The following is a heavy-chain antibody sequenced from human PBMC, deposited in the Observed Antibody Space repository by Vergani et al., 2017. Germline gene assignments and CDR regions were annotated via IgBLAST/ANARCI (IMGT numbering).Heavy chain of an antibody. CDR2: IYYSGST. CDR3: ARGRGWYGPYFDY. J-gene: IGHJ4*02. V-gene: IGHV4-59*01. Sequence: QVQLQESGPGLVKPSETLSLTCTVSGGSISSYYWSWIRQPPGKGLEWIGYIYYSGSTNYNPSLKSRVTISVDTSKNQFSLKLSSVTAADTAVYYCARGRGWYGPYFDYWGQGTLVTVSS. CDR1: GGSISSYY. D-gene: IGHD1-14*01.